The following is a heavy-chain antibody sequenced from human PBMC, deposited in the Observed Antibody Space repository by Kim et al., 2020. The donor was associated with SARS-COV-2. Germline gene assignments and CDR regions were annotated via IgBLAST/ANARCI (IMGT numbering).Heavy chain of an antibody. D-gene: IGHD3-10*01. V-gene: IGHV3-23*01. CDR2: IDGSGGNT. CDR1: GFTFSSYA. Sequence: GGSLRFSCAASGFTFSSYAMAWVRQPPGRGLEWVSGIDGSGGNTYYGDSVRGRFTISRDNSKNTLYLQMSSLRVEDTAIYFCARYYYGSGSYYQKGLGWGQGTLVTVSS. CDR3: ARYYYGSGSYYQKGLG. J-gene: IGHJ4*02.